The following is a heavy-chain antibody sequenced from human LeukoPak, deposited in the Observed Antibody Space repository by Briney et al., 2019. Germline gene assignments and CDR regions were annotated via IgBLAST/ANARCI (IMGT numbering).Heavy chain of an antibody. CDR1: GGSISSYY. J-gene: IGHJ4*02. Sequence: SETLSLTCTVSGGSISSYYWSWIRQPPGKGLEWIGYIYYSGSTNYNPSLKSRVTISVDTSKNQFSLKLSSVTAADTAVYYCARDILDYGDYVHYLDYWGLGTLVTVSS. V-gene: IGHV4-59*01. D-gene: IGHD4-17*01. CDR2: IYYSGST. CDR3: ARDILDYGDYVHYLDY.